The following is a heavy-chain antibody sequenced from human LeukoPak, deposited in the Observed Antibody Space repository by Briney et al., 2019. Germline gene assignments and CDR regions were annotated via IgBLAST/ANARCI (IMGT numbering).Heavy chain of an antibody. CDR3: AGGQRELKYAPDY. J-gene: IGHJ4*02. Sequence: SETLSLTCNVSGASMRSQTHYWSWLRQHPGNGPEWIAYIYYTAGAYYNPSLESRFSISLDPSENQFSLKLTSVTAADTAVYYCAGGQRELKYAPDYWGQGTLVTVSS. V-gene: IGHV4-31*03. CDR1: GASMRSQTHY. CDR2: IYYTAGA. D-gene: IGHD2-2*01.